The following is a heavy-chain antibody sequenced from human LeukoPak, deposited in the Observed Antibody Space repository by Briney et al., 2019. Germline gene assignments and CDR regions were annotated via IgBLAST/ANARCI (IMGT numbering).Heavy chain of an antibody. Sequence: GGSLRLSCEASGFTFSNYWMSWVRQAPGKGLEWVANIKPDGSEKYYVDSVRGRFTISRDNAENSLYLQMNSPRAEDTAVYYCARDRIVVPAAIYFDYWGQGILVNVS. V-gene: IGHV3-7*01. J-gene: IGHJ4*02. CDR2: IKPDGSEK. CDR1: GFTFSNYW. D-gene: IGHD2-2*02. CDR3: ARDRIVVPAAIYFDY.